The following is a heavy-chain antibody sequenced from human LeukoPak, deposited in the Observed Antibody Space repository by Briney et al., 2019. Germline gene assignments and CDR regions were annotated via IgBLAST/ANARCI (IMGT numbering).Heavy chain of an antibody. J-gene: IGHJ5*02. D-gene: IGHD4-23*01. V-gene: IGHV1-8*01. Sequence: ASVTVSCKASGYTFTSYDINWVRQPRGRGPEGVGWMNPNCGNTGYAQKVQGRITMTRNTSISTAYLELSSLTSEDTAVYYCARGPNKYDGGNSGSAWFDPWGQGSLVTVSS. CDR3: ARGPNKYDGGNSGSAWFDP. CDR2: MNPNCGNT. CDR1: GYTFTSYD.